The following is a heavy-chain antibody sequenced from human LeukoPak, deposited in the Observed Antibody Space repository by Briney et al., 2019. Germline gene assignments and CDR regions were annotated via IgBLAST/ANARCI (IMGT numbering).Heavy chain of an antibody. J-gene: IGHJ4*02. D-gene: IGHD2-8*02. Sequence: GGSLRLSCAASGFTFSSYGMSWVRQAPGKGLEWVSAISGSGGSTYYADSVKGRYTISRGNSKNTLYLQMNSLRAEDTAIYYCATYRQVLLPFESWGQGTLVTVSS. CDR3: ATYRQVLLPFES. CDR1: GFTFSSYG. V-gene: IGHV3-23*01. CDR2: ISGSGGST.